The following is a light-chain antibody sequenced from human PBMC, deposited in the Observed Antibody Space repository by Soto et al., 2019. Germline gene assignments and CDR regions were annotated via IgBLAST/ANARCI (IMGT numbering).Light chain of an antibody. CDR1: QSVSGYY. V-gene: IGKV3-20*01. Sequence: EIVLTQSPGTLSLSPGERATLSCRASQSVSGYYLAWYQQKPGQAPRLLMYGASSRATGIPARFSGSGSATEFTLTISSLQPEDFALYYCQQYGGSPITFGQGTRLEIK. CDR2: GAS. J-gene: IGKJ5*01. CDR3: QQYGGSPIT.